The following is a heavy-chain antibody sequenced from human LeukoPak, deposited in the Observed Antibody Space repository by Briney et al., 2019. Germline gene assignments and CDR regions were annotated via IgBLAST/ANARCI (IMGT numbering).Heavy chain of an antibody. CDR3: ARHRGPSLYSSGYFDY. J-gene: IGHJ4*02. CDR2: ISYDGSNN. Sequence: PGGSLRLSCAASGFTFSSYAMHWVRQAPGMGLEWVAVISYDGSNNYYADSVKGRFTISRDNSMNTLYLQMNSLRADDTAVYYCARHRGPSLYSSGYFDYWGQGTLVTVSS. D-gene: IGHD3-22*01. V-gene: IGHV3-30-3*01. CDR1: GFTFSSYA.